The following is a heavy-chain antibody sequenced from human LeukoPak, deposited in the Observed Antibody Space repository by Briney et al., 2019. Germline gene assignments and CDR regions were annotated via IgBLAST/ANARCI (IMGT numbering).Heavy chain of an antibody. V-gene: IGHV4-59*08. Sequence: SETLSLTCTVSGGSISSYYWSWIRQPPGKGLEWIGYIYYSGSTNYNPSLKSRVTISVGTSKNQFSLKLSSVTAADTAVYYCARHVPFGSSGYDAFDIWGQGTMVTVSS. CDR1: GGSISSYY. D-gene: IGHD3-22*01. CDR2: IYYSGST. J-gene: IGHJ3*02. CDR3: ARHVPFGSSGYDAFDI.